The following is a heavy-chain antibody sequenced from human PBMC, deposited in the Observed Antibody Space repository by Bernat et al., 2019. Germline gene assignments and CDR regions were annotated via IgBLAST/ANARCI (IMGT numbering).Heavy chain of an antibody. D-gene: IGHD2-2*01. Sequence: VQLVESGGGVVQPGRSLRLSCAASGFTFSSYGMHWVRQAPGKGLEWVAVISYDGSNKYYADSVKGRFTISRDNSKNTLYLQMNSLRAEDTAVYYCAKGQLLYGMDVWGQGTTVTVSS. V-gene: IGHV3-30*18. CDR3: AKGQLLYGMDV. J-gene: IGHJ6*02. CDR1: GFTFSSYG. CDR2: ISYDGSNK.